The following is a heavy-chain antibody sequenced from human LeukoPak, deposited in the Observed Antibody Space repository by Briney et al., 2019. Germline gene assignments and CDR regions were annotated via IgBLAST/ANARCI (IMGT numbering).Heavy chain of an antibody. V-gene: IGHV3-53*01. CDR1: GFTVSSNY. CDR3: ARDIGYGSGYFDY. D-gene: IGHD3-10*01. Sequence: GGSLRLSCAPSGFTVSSNYMSWVRQAPGKGLEWVSVIYSGGSTYYADSVKGRFTISRDNSKNTLYLQMNSLRAEDTAVYYCARDIGYGSGYFDYWGQGTLVTVSS. CDR2: IYSGGST. J-gene: IGHJ4*02.